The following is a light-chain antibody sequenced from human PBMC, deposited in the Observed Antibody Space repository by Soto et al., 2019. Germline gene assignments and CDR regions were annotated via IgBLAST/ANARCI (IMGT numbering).Light chain of an antibody. J-gene: IGLJ1*01. Sequence: QSVLTQPASVSVSPGQSITISCTGTNSDIGDYNYVSWYQHHPGKAPKLMIYEVSYRPSGVSNRFPGSKSGNTASLTISGLQAEDEADYYCNSYTSSSTGVFGTGTKVTVL. CDR2: EVS. V-gene: IGLV2-14*01. CDR3: NSYTSSSTGV. CDR1: NSDIGDYNY.